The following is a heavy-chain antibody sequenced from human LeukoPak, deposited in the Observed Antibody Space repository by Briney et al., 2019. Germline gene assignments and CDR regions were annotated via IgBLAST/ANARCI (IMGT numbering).Heavy chain of an antibody. Sequence: ASVKVSCKASGYTFTGYYMHWVRQAPGQGLEWMGWINPNSGGTNYAQKFQGRVTMTRDTSISTAYMELSRLRSDDTAVYYCARVPIRIIRGSYSVTWGQGTLVTVSS. J-gene: IGHJ5*02. CDR1: GYTFTGYY. D-gene: IGHD1-26*01. CDR2: INPNSGGT. CDR3: ARVPIRIIRGSYSVT. V-gene: IGHV1-2*02.